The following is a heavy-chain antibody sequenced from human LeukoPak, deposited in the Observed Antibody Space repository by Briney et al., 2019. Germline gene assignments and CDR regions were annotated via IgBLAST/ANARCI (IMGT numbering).Heavy chain of an antibody. J-gene: IGHJ3*02. D-gene: IGHD6-19*01. CDR2: INHSGST. Sequence: SETLSLTCAVYGGSFSGYYWSWIRQPPGKGLEWIGEINHSGSTNYNPSLKSRVTISVDTPKNQFSLKLSSVTAADTAVYYCASTPHSSDDAFDIWGQGTMVTVSS. CDR1: GGSFSGYY. CDR3: ASTPHSSDDAFDI. V-gene: IGHV4-34*01.